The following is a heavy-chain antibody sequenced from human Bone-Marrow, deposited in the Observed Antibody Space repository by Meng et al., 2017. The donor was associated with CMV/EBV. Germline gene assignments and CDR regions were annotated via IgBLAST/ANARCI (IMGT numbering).Heavy chain of an antibody. Sequence: GESLKISCAASGFTFRSYAMSWVRQAPGKGLERVSAISGSGGSTYYADSVKGRFTISRDNSKNTLYLQMNSLRADDTAVYYCAKYPHQYCSSTSCYTGGYFQHWGQGTRVTGSS. J-gene: IGHJ1*01. CDR2: ISGSGGST. V-gene: IGHV3-23*01. CDR3: AKYPHQYCSSTSCYTGGYFQH. CDR1: GFTFRSYA. D-gene: IGHD2-2*02.